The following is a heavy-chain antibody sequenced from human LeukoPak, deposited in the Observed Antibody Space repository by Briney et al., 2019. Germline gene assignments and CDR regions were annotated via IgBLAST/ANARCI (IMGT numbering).Heavy chain of an antibody. CDR2: ISSSGSTI. CDR1: GFTFSNTW. J-gene: IGHJ6*02. CDR3: ARDYDFWSGYYYYYYGMDV. D-gene: IGHD3-3*01. Sequence: GGSLRLSCAASGFTFSNTWMNWVRQAPGKGLEWVSYISSSGSTIYYADSVKGRFTISRDNAKNSLYLQMNSLRAEDTAVYYCARDYDFWSGYYYYYYGMDVWGQGTTVTVSS. V-gene: IGHV3-48*04.